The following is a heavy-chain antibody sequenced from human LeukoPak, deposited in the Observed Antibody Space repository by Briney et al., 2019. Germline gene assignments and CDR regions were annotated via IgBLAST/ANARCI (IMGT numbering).Heavy chain of an antibody. J-gene: IGHJ4*02. CDR3: ARRNGQDIVSTFRRRYYFDY. V-gene: IGHV4-38-2*02. CDR2: INHSGST. D-gene: IGHD5/OR15-5a*01. CDR1: GYSISSGYY. Sequence: SETLSLTCTVSGYSISSGYYWVWIRQPPGKGLEWIGEINHSGSTNYNPSLKSRVTISINTSKNQFSLKLSSVTAADTAVYYCARRNGQDIVSTFRRRYYFDYWGQGTLVTVSS.